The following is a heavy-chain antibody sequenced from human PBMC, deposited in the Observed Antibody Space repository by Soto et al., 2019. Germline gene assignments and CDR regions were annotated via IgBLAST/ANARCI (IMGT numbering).Heavy chain of an antibody. CDR1: GGSISSGDYY. J-gene: IGHJ3*02. V-gene: IGHV4-30-4*01. Sequence: PSETLSLTCTVSGGSISSGDYYWSWIRQPPGKGLEWIGYIYYSGSTYYNPSLKSRVTISVDTSKNQFSLRLSSVTAADTAVYYCASSTLNRFGDAFDIWGQGTMVTV. D-gene: IGHD3-10*01. CDR3: ASSTLNRFGDAFDI. CDR2: IYYSGST.